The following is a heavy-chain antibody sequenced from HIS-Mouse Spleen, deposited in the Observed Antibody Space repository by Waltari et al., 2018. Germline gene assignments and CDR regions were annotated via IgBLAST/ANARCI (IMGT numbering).Heavy chain of an antibody. D-gene: IGHD6-6*01. V-gene: IGHV4-39*07. CDR2: IYYSGST. CDR3: ASRYSSSSQFGY. J-gene: IGHJ4*02. CDR1: GGSISSSSYY. Sequence: QLQLQESGPGLVKPSETLSLTCTVSGGSISSSSYYWGWLRQPPGKGLEWIGSIYYSGSTYYNPSLKSRVTISVDTSKNQFSLKLSSVTAADTAVYYCASRYSSSSQFGYWGQGTLVTVSS.